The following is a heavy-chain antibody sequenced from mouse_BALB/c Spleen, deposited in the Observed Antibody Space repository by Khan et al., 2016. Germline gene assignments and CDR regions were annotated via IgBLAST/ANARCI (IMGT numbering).Heavy chain of an antibody. J-gene: IGHJ4*01. CDR3: ARRVGNYYYSMDY. CDR2: IYPGGDYT. V-gene: IGHV1-63*02. CDR1: GYNFTNYW. D-gene: IGHD2-1*01. Sequence: QVQLKESGAELVRPGTSVKMSCKAAGYNFTNYWIGWVKQRPGHGLEWIGDIYPGGDYTEYNEKFKGKATMTAETSYTTVYMQFSSLTSEDSAFSYCARRVGNYYYSMDYWGHVTSVTVSS.